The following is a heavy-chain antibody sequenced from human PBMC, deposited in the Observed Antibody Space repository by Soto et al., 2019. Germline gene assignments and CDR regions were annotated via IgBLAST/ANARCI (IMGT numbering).Heavy chain of an antibody. J-gene: IGHJ6*02. D-gene: IGHD1-1*01. CDR2: IIPIFGTA. CDR1: GGTFNGSP. Sequence: VQLVQSGAEVKKPGSSVKLSCQASGGTFNGSPISWVRQAPGRGLEWMGGIIPIFGTANYAQKFQCRVAIIADESTSASYMELRSLRSEDTAVYYCALWGFRDGNNSKYNYSGMDVWGQGTTVTVPS. V-gene: IGHV1-69*01. CDR3: ALWGFRDGNNSKYNYSGMDV.